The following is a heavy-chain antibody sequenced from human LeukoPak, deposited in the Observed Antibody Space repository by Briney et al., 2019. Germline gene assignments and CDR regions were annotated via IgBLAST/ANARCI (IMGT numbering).Heavy chain of an antibody. V-gene: IGHV4-4*02. CDR3: AREGGPYRPLDY. CDR1: GGSISSTNW. Sequence: SGTLSLTCGVSGGSISSTNWWTWVRQPPGEGLEWIGEVYLSGRTNYNPSLESRVTMSVDMSENHISLKLTSVTAADTAVYYCAREGGPYRPLDYSGQGTLVTVSS. J-gene: IGHJ4*02. CDR2: VYLSGRT.